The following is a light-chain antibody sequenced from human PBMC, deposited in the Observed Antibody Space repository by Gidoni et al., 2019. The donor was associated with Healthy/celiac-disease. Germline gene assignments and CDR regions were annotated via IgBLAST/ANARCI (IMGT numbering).Light chain of an antibody. CDR2: KDS. CDR3: QSAESSGTWV. V-gene: IGLV3-25*03. J-gene: IGLJ3*02. Sequence: SYELTLPPSVSVSPGQTARITCSGDALPKQYAYWYQQKPGQAPVLVIYKDSERPSGIPERFSGSSSGTTVTLTISGVQAEDEADYYCQSAESSGTWVFGGGTKLTVL. CDR1: ALPKQY.